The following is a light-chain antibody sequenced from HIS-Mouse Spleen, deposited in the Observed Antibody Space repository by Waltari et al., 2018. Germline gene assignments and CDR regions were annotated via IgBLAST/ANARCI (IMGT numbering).Light chain of an antibody. CDR2: DVS. J-gene: IGLJ3*02. V-gene: IGLV2-14*03. Sequence: QSALTQPASVSGSPGPSITIPCTGTSSDVGRYNYVSWYQQHPGKAPKLMIYDVSNRPSGVSNRFSGSKSGNTASLTISGLQAEDEADYYCSSYTSSSTLVFGGGTKLTVL. CDR1: SSDVGRYNY. CDR3: SSYTSSSTLV.